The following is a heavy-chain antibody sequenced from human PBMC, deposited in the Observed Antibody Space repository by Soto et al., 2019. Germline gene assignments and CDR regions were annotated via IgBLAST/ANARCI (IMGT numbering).Heavy chain of an antibody. CDR3: AREGVAPYYYYGMDV. D-gene: IGHD5-12*01. CDR2: ISSYNGDT. J-gene: IGHJ6*02. CDR1: GYTFTRSG. V-gene: IGHV1-18*01. Sequence: QVQLVQSGDEVKKPGASVKGSCKASGYTFTRSGISWVRQAPGQVTEWMGWISSYNGDTNYAQTFQGRVTMTTDTSTSTAYMELRSLRSDDTAVYYCAREGVAPYYYYGMDVWGQGTPVTVSS.